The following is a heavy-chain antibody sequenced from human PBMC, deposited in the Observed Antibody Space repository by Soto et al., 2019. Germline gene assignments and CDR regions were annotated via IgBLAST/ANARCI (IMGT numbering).Heavy chain of an antibody. Sequence: SETLSLTCTVSGGSISSSSYYWGWISQPPGKGLEWIGSIYYSGSTNYNPSLKSRVTISVDTSKNQFSLKLSSVTAADTAVYYCARASDFWSGYPTMSFDYWGQGTLVTVSS. CDR2: IYYSGST. D-gene: IGHD3-3*01. J-gene: IGHJ4*02. V-gene: IGHV4-39*07. CDR3: ARASDFWSGYPTMSFDY. CDR1: GGSISSSSYY.